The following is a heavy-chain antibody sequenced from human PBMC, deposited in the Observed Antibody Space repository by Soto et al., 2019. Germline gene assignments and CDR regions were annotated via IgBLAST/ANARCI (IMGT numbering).Heavy chain of an antibody. D-gene: IGHD2-21*02. V-gene: IGHV4-34*01. J-gene: IGHJ5*02. CDR1: GGSFSGYY. CDR2: INHSGST. Sequence: QVQLQQWGAGLLKPSETLSLTCAVYGGSFSGYYWSWIRQPPGKGLEWIGEINHSGSTNYNPSLKSRVNISVDTSKIQFSLKLSTVTAADTAVYYCARGRVVTVPMWFDPWGQGTLVTVSS. CDR3: ARGRVVTVPMWFDP.